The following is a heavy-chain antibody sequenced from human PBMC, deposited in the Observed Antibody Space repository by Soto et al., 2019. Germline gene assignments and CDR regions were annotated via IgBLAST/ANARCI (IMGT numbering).Heavy chain of an antibody. Sequence: PGGSLRLSCTASGFTFGDYAMSWFRQAPGKGLEWVGFIRSKAYGGTTEYAASVKGRFTISRDDSKSIAYLQMNSLKTEDTAVYYCTRVYSSGPRGIWGQGTMVTVSS. J-gene: IGHJ3*02. D-gene: IGHD6-19*01. CDR1: GFTFGDYA. CDR3: TRVYSSGPRGI. CDR2: IRSKAYGGTT. V-gene: IGHV3-49*03.